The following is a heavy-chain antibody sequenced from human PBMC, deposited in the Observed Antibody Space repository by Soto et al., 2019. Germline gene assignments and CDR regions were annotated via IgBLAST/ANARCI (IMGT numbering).Heavy chain of an antibody. V-gene: IGHV3-30*18. Sequence: GGSLRLFCAASGFTFSSYGMHWVRQAPGKGLEWVAVISYDGSNKYYADSVKGRFTISRDNPKNTLYLQMNSLRAEDTAVYYCAKDRGLQLGMDVWGQGTTVTVSS. J-gene: IGHJ6*02. CDR2: ISYDGSNK. D-gene: IGHD1-1*01. CDR3: AKDRGLQLGMDV. CDR1: GFTFSSYG.